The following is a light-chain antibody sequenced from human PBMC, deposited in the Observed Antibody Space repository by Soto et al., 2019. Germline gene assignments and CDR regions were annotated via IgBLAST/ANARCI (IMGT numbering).Light chain of an antibody. CDR3: QVWDSSSDPYV. CDR2: YDS. J-gene: IGLJ1*01. CDR1: NIGSKS. Sequence: SYEQTQPPSVSVAPGKTARITCGGNNIGSKSVHWYQQKPGQAPVLVIYYDSDRPSGIPERFSGSNSGNTATLTISRVEAGDEADYYCQVWDSSSDPYVFGTGTKVTVL. V-gene: IGLV3-21*04.